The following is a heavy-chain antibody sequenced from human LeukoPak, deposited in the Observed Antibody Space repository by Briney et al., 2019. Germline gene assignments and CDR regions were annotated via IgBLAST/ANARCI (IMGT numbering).Heavy chain of an antibody. V-gene: IGHV1-69*05. CDR3: ARTYYYDSSGYHHLDY. CDR1: GGTFSSYA. J-gene: IGHJ4*02. Sequence: GASVKVSCKASGGTFSSYAISWVRQAPGQGLEWMGRIIPIFGTANYAQKFQGRVTITTDESTSTAYMELSSLRSGDTAVYYCARTYYYDSSGYHHLDYWGQGTLVTVSS. D-gene: IGHD3-22*01. CDR2: IIPIFGTA.